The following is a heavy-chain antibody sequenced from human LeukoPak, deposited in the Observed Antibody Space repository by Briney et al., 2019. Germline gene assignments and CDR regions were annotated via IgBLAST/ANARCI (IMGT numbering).Heavy chain of an antibody. CDR2: INPSGGST. Sequence: ASVKVSCKASGYTFTSYYMHWVRQAPGQGLEWMGIINPSGGSTSYAQKFQGRVTITADESTSTAYMELSSLRSEDTAVYYCARPIVGGFEDAFDIWGQGTMVTVSS. D-gene: IGHD1-26*01. V-gene: IGHV1-46*01. J-gene: IGHJ3*02. CDR1: GYTFTSYY. CDR3: ARPIVGGFEDAFDI.